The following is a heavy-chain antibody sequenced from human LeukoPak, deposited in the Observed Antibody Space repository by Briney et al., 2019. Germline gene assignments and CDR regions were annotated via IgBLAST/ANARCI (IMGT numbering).Heavy chain of an antibody. J-gene: IGHJ4*02. Sequence: GGSLRLSCAASEFTFDISAMNWVRQAPGKGLEWVSAISGSGGSTYYADSVKGRFTISRDSSKNTLYLQMNSLRAEDTAVYYCAKSRGESRGASNYWGQGTLVTVSS. D-gene: IGHD1-26*01. V-gene: IGHV3-23*01. CDR1: EFTFDISA. CDR2: ISGSGGST. CDR3: AKSRGESRGASNY.